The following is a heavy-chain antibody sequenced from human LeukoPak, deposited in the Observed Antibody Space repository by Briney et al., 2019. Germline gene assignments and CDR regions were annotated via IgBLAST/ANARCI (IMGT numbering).Heavy chain of an antibody. CDR2: IYTSGST. D-gene: IGHD1-26*01. CDR1: NDSISSGRYY. J-gene: IGHJ4*02. Sequence: SETLSLTCSVSNDSISSGRYYWIWIRQPAGKGLEWIGRIYTSGSTNYNPSLKSRVIISVDTSKNQFSLSLSSVTAADTAVYYCARDRRGSYYDYWGQGTLVTASS. V-gene: IGHV4-61*02. CDR3: ARDRRGSYYDY.